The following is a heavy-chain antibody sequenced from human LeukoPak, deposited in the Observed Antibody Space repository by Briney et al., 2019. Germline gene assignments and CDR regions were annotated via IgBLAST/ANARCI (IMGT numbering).Heavy chain of an antibody. J-gene: IGHJ5*02. CDR1: GGTFSSYA. CDR2: IIPIFGTA. V-gene: IGHV1-69*01. D-gene: IGHD3-3*01. CDR3: ASNPPSVTMFAWFDP. Sequence: SVKVSCKASGGTFSSYAISWVRQAPGQGLEWMGGIIPIFGTANYAQKFQGRVTITADESTSTAYMELSSLRSEDTAVYYCASNPPSVTMFAWFDPLGQGTLVTVSS.